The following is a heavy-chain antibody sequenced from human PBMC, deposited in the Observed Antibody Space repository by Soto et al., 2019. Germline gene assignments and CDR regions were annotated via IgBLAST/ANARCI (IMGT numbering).Heavy chain of an antibody. D-gene: IGHD2-2*01. CDR2: INAGNGNT. CDR3: ARDLTPLGYCISTSCINPWFDP. CDR1: GYTFTSYA. J-gene: IGHJ5*02. Sequence: GASVKVSCKASGYTFTSYAMHWVRQAPGQRLEWMRWINAGNGNTKYSQKFQGRVTITRDTSASTAYMELSSLRSEDTAVYYCARDLTPLGYCISTSCINPWFDPWGQGTLVTVSS. V-gene: IGHV1-3*01.